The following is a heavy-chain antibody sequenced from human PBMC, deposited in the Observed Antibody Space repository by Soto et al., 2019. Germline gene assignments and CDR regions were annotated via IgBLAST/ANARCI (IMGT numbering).Heavy chain of an antibody. D-gene: IGHD3-10*01. CDR1: GFTFSSYG. J-gene: IGHJ4*02. CDR2: ISYDGSNK. V-gene: IGHV3-30*18. Sequence: PGGSLRLSCAAPGFTFSSYGMHWVRQAPGKGLEWVAVISYDGSNKYYADSVKGRFTISRDNSKNTLYLQMNSLRAEDTAVYYCAKDLGGPRDYWGQGTLVTVSS. CDR3: AKDLGGPRDY.